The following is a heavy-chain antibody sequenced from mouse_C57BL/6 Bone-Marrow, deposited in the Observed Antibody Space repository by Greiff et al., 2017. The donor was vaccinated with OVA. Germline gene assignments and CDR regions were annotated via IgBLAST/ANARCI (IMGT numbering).Heavy chain of an antibody. D-gene: IGHD1-1*01. CDR1: ISLSTSGMGL. CDR2: WNNDNY. Sequence: QVTLKECGPGILQPSQTLSLACTFSGISLSTSGMGLSWLRTPSGKALVWLASIWNNDNYYNPSLKSRLTISKETSNNQVFLKLTGVDTADSATCSGAWRERYCGDVWGTGTTVTVSS. J-gene: IGHJ1*03. CDR3: WRERYCGDV. V-gene: IGHV8-2*01.